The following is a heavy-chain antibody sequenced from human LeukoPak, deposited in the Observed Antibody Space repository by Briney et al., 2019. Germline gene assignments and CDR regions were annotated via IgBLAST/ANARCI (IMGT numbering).Heavy chain of an antibody. D-gene: IGHD2-15*01. CDR3: AKSGLNRFDY. J-gene: IGHJ4*02. CDR2: ITSSSSYI. CDR1: GFTFSGYT. Sequence: GGSLRLSCAASGFTFSGYTMNWVRQAPGKGLEWVSSITSSSSYIYYADSVKGRFSISRDNAKNSLFLQMNSLRAEDTAVYYCAKSGLNRFDYWGQGTLVTVSS. V-gene: IGHV3-21*01.